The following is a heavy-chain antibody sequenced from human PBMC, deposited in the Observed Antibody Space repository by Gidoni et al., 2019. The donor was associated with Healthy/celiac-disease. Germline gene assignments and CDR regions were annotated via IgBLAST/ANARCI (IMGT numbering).Heavy chain of an antibody. CDR3: ARGSSRGSGWKNWFDP. CDR1: GGTFSSYT. J-gene: IGHJ5*02. D-gene: IGHD6-19*01. CDR2: IIPILGIA. Sequence: QVQLVQSGAEVKKPGSSVKVSCKASGGTFSSYTISWVRQAPGQGLEWMGRIIPILGIANYAQKFQGRVTITADKSTSTAYMELSSLRSEDTAVYYCARGSSRGSGWKNWFDPWGQGTLVTVSS. V-gene: IGHV1-69*02.